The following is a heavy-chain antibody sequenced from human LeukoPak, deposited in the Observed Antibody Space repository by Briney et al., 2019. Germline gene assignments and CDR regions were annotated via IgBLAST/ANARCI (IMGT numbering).Heavy chain of an antibody. J-gene: IGHJ4*02. CDR2: ISGGGGST. Sequence: GGSLRLSCAASGFTFNKYWMSWVRQAPGKGLEWVSTISGGGGSTYYADSVKGRFTISRDNSKNTLYLQVNSLRAEDTAVYYCAKGGKWDVTPFDYWGQGTLVTVSS. V-gene: IGHV3-23*01. CDR3: AKGGKWDVTPFDY. D-gene: IGHD1-26*01. CDR1: GFTFNKYW.